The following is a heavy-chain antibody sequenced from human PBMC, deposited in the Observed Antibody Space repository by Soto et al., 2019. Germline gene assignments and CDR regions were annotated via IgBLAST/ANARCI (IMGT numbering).Heavy chain of an antibody. CDR3: ARANWYSEY. V-gene: IGHV4-59*13. CDR1: GGSINNNY. J-gene: IGHJ4*02. CDR2: IYYTGST. D-gene: IGHD1-1*01. Sequence: QVHLQESGPGLVKPSETLSLTCTVSGGSINNNYWSWIRQPPGKGLEWIGYIYYTGSTNYNPSLKSRVTMSVDTSNNQCSLNLTALTAADTAIYYCARANWYSEYWGQGTLVTVSS.